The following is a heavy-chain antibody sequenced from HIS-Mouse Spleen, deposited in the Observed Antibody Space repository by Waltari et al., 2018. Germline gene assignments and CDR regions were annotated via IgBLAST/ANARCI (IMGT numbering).Heavy chain of an antibody. V-gene: IGHV4-39*07. CDR3: AREIPYSSSWYDWYFDL. CDR2: IDYSGST. J-gene: IGHJ2*01. D-gene: IGHD6-13*01. Sequence: QLQLQESGPGLVKPSETLSLPCTVPGGPISSSRYYWGWIRQPPGKGLEWIGSIDYSGSTYYNPSLKSRVTISVDTSKNQFSLKLSSVTAADTAVYYCAREIPYSSSWYDWYFDLWGRGTLVTVSS. CDR1: GGPISSSRYY.